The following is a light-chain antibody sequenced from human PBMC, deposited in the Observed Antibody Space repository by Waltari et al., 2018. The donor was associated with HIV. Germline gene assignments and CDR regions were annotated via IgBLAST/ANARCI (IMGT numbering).Light chain of an antibody. CDR3: SSYTSSSTPYV. CDR2: EVS. CDR1: SSDVGGYNY. J-gene: IGLJ1*01. V-gene: IGLV2-14*01. Sequence: QSALTQPASVSGSPGQSITISCTGTSSDVGGYNYVSWYQQHPGKAPKLMIYEVSNRASGLSKRFSGSKAGNTASLTISGLQAEDEADYYCSSYTSSSTPYVFGTGTKVTVL.